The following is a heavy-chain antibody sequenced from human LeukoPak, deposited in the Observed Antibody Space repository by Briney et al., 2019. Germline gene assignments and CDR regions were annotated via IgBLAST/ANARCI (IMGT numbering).Heavy chain of an antibody. CDR3: ARDVRLATFSSAFDI. J-gene: IGHJ3*02. V-gene: IGHV1-69*13. CDR1: GYTFTGYY. CDR2: IIPFFGTA. Sequence: ASVKVSCKASGYTFTGYYMHWVRQAPGQGLEWMGGIIPFFGTANYTQKFQGRVTITADESTSTAYMELSSLRSEDTAVYYCARDVRLATFSSAFDIWGQGTMVTVSS. D-gene: IGHD2/OR15-2a*01.